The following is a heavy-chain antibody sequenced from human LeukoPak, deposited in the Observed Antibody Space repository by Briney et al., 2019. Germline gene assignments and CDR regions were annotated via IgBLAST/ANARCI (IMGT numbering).Heavy chain of an antibody. V-gene: IGHV3-23*01. Sequence: GGSLRLSCAASGFTFSSYAMSGVRQAPGRGLEWVSSISGSGGSTYYADSVTGRFTISRDNSKNTLYLQMNSLRAEDTAVYYCAKELNNHGALDYWGQGTLVTVSS. CDR1: GFTFSSYA. J-gene: IGHJ4*02. CDR3: AKELNNHGALDY. CDR2: ISGSGGST. D-gene: IGHD1-14*01.